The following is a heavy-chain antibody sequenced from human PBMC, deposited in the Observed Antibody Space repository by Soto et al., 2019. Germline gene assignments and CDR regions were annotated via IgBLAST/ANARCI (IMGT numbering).Heavy chain of an antibody. CDR3: ARSHSSSNWFDP. J-gene: IGHJ5*02. Sequence: SETLSLTCAVYGGSFSGYYWSWIRQPPGKGLEWIGEINHSGSTNYNPSLKSRVTISVDTAKNKFSLKLSSVTAADTAVYYCARSHSSSNWFDPWGQGTLVTVSS. D-gene: IGHD6-6*01. CDR2: INHSGST. CDR1: GGSFSGYY. V-gene: IGHV4-34*01.